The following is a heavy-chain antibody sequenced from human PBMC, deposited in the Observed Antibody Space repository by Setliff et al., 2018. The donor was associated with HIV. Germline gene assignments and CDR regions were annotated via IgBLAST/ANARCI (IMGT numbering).Heavy chain of an antibody. J-gene: IGHJ4*02. D-gene: IGHD6-19*01. Sequence: GGSLRLSCEAAGFSFSTNAMGWVRQAPGKGLEWVSGIDNTDKTLYADSVKGRLTISRDISKNTLYLQMNGLRTEDTAIYYCTRMIPPRSNRFSSGWFDYWGQGTVVTVSS. CDR2: IDNTDKT. CDR1: GFSFSTNA. CDR3: TRMIPPRSNRFSSGWFDY. V-gene: IGHV3-23*01.